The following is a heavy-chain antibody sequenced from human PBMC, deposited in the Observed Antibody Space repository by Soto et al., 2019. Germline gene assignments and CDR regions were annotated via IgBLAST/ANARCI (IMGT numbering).Heavy chain of an antibody. CDR1: GFTFSSYA. J-gene: IGHJ4*02. V-gene: IGHV3-23*01. Sequence: GGSLRLSCAASGFTFSSYAMSWVRQAPGKGLEWVSAISGSGGSTYYADSVKGRLTISRDNSKNTLYLQMNSLRAEDTAVYYCAKGGYYDILTGYSYWGQGTLVTVSS. D-gene: IGHD3-9*01. CDR2: ISGSGGST. CDR3: AKGGYYDILTGYSY.